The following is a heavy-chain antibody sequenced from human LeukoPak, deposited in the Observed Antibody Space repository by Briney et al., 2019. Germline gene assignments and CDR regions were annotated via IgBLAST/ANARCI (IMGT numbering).Heavy chain of an antibody. Sequence: SETLSLTCAVYGGSFNGYYWSWIRQPPGKGLEWIGEINHSGSTNYNPSLKSRVTISVDTSKNQFSLKLSSVTAADTAVYYCARLRGWPEPNWFDPWGQGTLVTVSS. CDR2: INHSGST. CDR3: ARLRGWPEPNWFDP. CDR1: GGSFNGYY. V-gene: IGHV4-34*01. J-gene: IGHJ5*02. D-gene: IGHD1-14*01.